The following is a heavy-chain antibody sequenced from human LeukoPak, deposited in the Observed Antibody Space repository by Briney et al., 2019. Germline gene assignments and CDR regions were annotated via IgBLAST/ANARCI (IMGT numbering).Heavy chain of an antibody. Sequence: GGSPRLSCAASGFTFSNHWMTWVRQAPGKGLEWVANIKLDGSEKDYVDSVKGRFTISRDNTKNSLYLQMNSLRAEDTAVFYCARDQYDTWSRRGNFDSWGQGTLVIVSS. CDR1: GFTFSNHW. CDR3: ARDQYDTWSRRGNFDS. J-gene: IGHJ4*02. D-gene: IGHD3-3*01. CDR2: IKLDGSEK. V-gene: IGHV3-7*03.